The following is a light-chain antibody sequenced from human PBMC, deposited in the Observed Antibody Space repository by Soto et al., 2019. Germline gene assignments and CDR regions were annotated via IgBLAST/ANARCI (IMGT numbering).Light chain of an antibody. Sequence: DIQMTQSPSTLSASVGDRVTITCRASQTISSWLAWYQQKPGKPPKLLIYKASTLKSGVPSRFSGSGSGTEFTLTISTLQPDDFATYYCQHYNSYSEAFGQGTRLIS. CDR1: QTISSW. CDR2: KAS. V-gene: IGKV1-5*03. J-gene: IGKJ1*01. CDR3: QHYNSYSEA.